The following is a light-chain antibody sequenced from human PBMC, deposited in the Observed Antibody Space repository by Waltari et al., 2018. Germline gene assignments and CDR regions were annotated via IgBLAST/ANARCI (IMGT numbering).Light chain of an antibody. Sequence: QSALAQPASVSGSPGQSITLSCTGISSDIGGYKYVSWYQQHPGKAPKLLIFDVNNRPSGVSNRFSASKSGNTASLTISDLQAENEADYYCSSYTTSSTLELFGGGTRLTVL. CDR2: DVN. V-gene: IGLV2-14*01. CDR1: SSDIGGYKY. CDR3: SSYTTSSTLEL. J-gene: IGLJ3*02.